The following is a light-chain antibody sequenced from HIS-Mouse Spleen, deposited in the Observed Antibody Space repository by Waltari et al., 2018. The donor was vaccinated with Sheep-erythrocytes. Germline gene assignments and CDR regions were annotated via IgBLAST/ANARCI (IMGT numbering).Light chain of an antibody. CDR3: SSYAGSNNWV. CDR1: SSDVGSYNL. Sequence: QSALTQPASVSGSPGQSITISCTGTSSDVGSYNLVSWYQQHPGQAPKLMIYEVSKRPSGVPDRFSGSKSGNTASLTVSGLQAEDEADYYCSSYAGSNNWVFGGGTKLTVL. V-gene: IGLV2-8*01. J-gene: IGLJ3*02. CDR2: EVS.